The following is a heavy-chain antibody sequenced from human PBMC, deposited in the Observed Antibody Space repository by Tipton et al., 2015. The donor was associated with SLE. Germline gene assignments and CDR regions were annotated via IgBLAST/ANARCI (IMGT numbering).Heavy chain of an antibody. J-gene: IGHJ4*02. CDR2: ISGSGGST. CDR3: AKEITSGYYYHYFDY. V-gene: IGHV3-23*01. CDR1: GFTFSSYA. D-gene: IGHD3-22*01. Sequence: SLRLSCAASGFTFSSYAMSWVRQAPGKGLEWVSAISGSGGSTYYADSVKGRFTISRDNSKNTVYLQMNSLRAEDTAVYYCAKEITSGYYYHYFDYWGQGTLVTVSS.